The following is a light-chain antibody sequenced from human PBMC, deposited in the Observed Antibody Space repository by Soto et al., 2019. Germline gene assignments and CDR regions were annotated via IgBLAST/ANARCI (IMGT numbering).Light chain of an antibody. J-gene: IGLJ1*01. V-gene: IGLV2-23*01. CDR1: TNTIGGYNV. Sequence: QSVLTGPSSSSGSPGQSITISCTGTTNTIGGYNVVSWYQQHPGTAPKVIIYEGIKRPSGVSNRFSGSISGSTASLTISGLQAEDEADYYCCSYVGATTYVYGTGTKVNVL. CDR2: EGI. CDR3: CSYVGATTYV.